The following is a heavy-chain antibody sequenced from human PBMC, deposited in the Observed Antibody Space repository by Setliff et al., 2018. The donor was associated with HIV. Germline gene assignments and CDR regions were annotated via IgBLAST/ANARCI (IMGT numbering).Heavy chain of an antibody. V-gene: IGHV3-66*02. CDR1: GFTVNSNY. J-gene: IGHJ6*02. CDR3: ARGGSGAPYYGMDV. CDR2: FYSNGKT. Sequence: GGSLRLSCAASGFTVNSNYINWVRQAPGKGLEWVSVFYSNGKTYYADSVRGRFTISRDNSQNTVSLQMNSLRVEDTAVYYCARGGSGAPYYGMDVWGQGTTVTAP. D-gene: IGHD6-19*01.